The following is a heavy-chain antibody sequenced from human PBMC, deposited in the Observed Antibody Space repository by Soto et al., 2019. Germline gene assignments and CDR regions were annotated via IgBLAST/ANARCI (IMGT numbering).Heavy chain of an antibody. J-gene: IGHJ4*02. CDR2: IYYSGST. CDR3: ARADGLYGGNSPPFDY. Sequence: QVQLQESGPGLVKPSETLSLTCTVSGGSISSFYWSWIRQPPGKRLEWIGFIYYSGSTNSNPSLKSRVTISVDTSKNHFSLKLSSVTAADTAVYYCARADGLYGGNSPPFDYWGQGTLVTVSS. CDR1: GGSISSFY. D-gene: IGHD4-17*01. V-gene: IGHV4-59*01.